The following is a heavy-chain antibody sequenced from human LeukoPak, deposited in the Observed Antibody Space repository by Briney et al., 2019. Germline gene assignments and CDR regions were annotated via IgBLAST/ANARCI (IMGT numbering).Heavy chain of an antibody. Sequence: SETLSLTCTVSGGSISSYYWSWIRQPPGKGLEWIGYIYYSGGTNYNPSLKSRATISVDTSKNQFSLKLSSVTAADTAVYYCARGDSGWYRGYYFDYWGQGTLVTVSS. D-gene: IGHD6-19*01. CDR2: IYYSGGT. CDR1: GGSISSYY. J-gene: IGHJ4*02. V-gene: IGHV4-59*01. CDR3: ARGDSGWYRGYYFDY.